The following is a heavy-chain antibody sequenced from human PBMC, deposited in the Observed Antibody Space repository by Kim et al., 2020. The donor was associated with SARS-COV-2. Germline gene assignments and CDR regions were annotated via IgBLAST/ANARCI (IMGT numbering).Heavy chain of an antibody. J-gene: IGHJ4*02. CDR1: GGSISSYY. CDR2: IYYSGST. V-gene: IGHV4-59*01. D-gene: IGHD3-22*01. CDR3: ARDSSGYYYYDY. Sequence: SETMSLTCTVSGGSISSYYWSWIRQPPGKGLEWIGYIYYSGSTNYNPSLKSRVTISVDTSKNQFSLKLSSVTAADTAVYYCARDSSGYYYYDYWGQGTLVTVSS.